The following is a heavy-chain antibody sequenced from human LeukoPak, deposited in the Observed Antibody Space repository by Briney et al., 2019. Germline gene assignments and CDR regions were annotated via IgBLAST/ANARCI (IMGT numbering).Heavy chain of an antibody. Sequence: SQTLSLTCAVSGGSISSGGYSWSWIRQPPGKGLEWIGYIYHSGSTYYNPSLKSRVTISVDTSKNQFSLKLSSVTAADTAVYYCARKSGYSYGHFDYWGQGTLVTVSS. V-gene: IGHV4-30-2*05. CDR3: ARKSGYSYGHFDY. CDR2: IYHSGST. D-gene: IGHD5-18*01. J-gene: IGHJ4*02. CDR1: GGSISSGGYS.